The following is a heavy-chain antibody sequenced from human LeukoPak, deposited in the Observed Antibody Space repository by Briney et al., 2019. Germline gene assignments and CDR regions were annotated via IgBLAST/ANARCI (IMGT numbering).Heavy chain of an antibody. V-gene: IGHV1-2*02. D-gene: IGHD3-10*01. J-gene: IGHJ4*02. CDR2: INPNSGGT. Sequence: ASVKVSCKASGYTFTGYYMHWVRQAPGQGLEWMGWINPNSGGTNYAQTFKGRVTMTRDTSISTAYMELSRLRSDDTAVYYCATSILLWFRELLGGLDCWGQGTLVTVSS. CDR1: GYTFTGYY. CDR3: ATSILLWFRELLGGLDC.